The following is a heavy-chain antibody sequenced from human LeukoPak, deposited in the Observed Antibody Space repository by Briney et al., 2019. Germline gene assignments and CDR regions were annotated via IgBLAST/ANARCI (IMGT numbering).Heavy chain of an antibody. J-gene: IGHJ4*02. CDR3: TTDSGYSSGWSLFGY. Sequence: GGSLRLSCAASGFTFSNAWMSWVRQAPGKGLEWVGRIQTKADGGTKDYAAPVKGRFTISRDDSKNTLYLQMNSLKTEDTAVYYCTTDSGYSSGWSLFGYWGQGTLVTVSS. CDR2: IQTKADGGTK. D-gene: IGHD6-19*01. CDR1: GFTFSNAW. V-gene: IGHV3-15*01.